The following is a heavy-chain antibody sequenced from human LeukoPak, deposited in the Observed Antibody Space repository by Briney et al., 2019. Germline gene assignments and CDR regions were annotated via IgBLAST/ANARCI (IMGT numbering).Heavy chain of an antibody. Sequence: ASVKVSCKVSGYTLTELSMHWVRQAPGKGLEWMGGFDPEDGETIYAQKFQGRVTMTEDTSTDTAYMELSSLRSEDTAVYYCATDMHSSWYLDWYFDLWGRGTLVTVSS. CDR3: ATDMHSSWYLDWYFDL. J-gene: IGHJ2*01. V-gene: IGHV1-24*01. CDR2: FDPEDGET. D-gene: IGHD6-13*01. CDR1: GYTLTELS.